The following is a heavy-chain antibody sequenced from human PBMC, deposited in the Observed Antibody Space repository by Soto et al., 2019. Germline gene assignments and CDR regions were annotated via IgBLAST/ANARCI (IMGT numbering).Heavy chain of an antibody. Sequence: SVKVSCKASGFTFTSPAVQWVRQARGQRLEWIGWIVVGSGNTNYAQKFQERVTITRDMSTSTAYMELSSLRSEDTAVYYCAAPSYDSSGFDYWGQGTLVTAPQ. CDR2: IVVGSGNT. CDR3: AAPSYDSSGFDY. CDR1: GFTFTSPA. V-gene: IGHV1-58*01. D-gene: IGHD3-22*01. J-gene: IGHJ4*02.